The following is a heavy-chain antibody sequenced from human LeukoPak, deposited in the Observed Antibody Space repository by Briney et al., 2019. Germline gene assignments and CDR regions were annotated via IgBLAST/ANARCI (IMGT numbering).Heavy chain of an antibody. J-gene: IGHJ4*02. CDR2: INHSGST. CDR1: GGSFSGYY. D-gene: IGHD3-22*01. V-gene: IGHV4-34*01. CDR3: ARGYYDSTYCFDY. Sequence: PSEALSLTCAVYGGSFSGYYWSWIRQPPGKGLEWIGEINHSGSTNYNPSLKSRVTISVDTSKNQFSLKLSSVTAADTAVYYCARGYYDSTYCFDYWGQGTLVTVSS.